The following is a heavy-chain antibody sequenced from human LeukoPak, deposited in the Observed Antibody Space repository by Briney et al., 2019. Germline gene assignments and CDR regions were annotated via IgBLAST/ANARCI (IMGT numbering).Heavy chain of an antibody. CDR3: ARDGSGSDAFDI. D-gene: IGHD6-19*01. Sequence: GGSLRLSCAASGFTVSSNCMSWVRQPPGKGLEWVSVIYTVGNTDYADSVKGRFTISRDNSKNTLYLQMYSLRAEDTAVYYCARDGSGSDAFDIWGQGTMVTVSS. V-gene: IGHV3-66*01. CDR2: IYTVGNT. J-gene: IGHJ3*02. CDR1: GFTVSSNC.